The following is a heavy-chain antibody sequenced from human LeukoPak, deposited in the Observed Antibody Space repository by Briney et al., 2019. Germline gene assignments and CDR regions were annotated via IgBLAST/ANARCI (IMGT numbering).Heavy chain of an antibody. J-gene: IGHJ2*01. Sequence: SETLSLTCSVSGGSINGYMWTWIRQFPGKRLEWIAYIYDTGNTNYNPSLKSRVTISLGPSRNQFSMQLTSVTAADTAVYYCARLSVVSPHRYFDLWGRGTLVTVSS. D-gene: IGHD4-23*01. CDR2: IYDTGNT. V-gene: IGHV4-59*08. CDR3: ARLSVVSPHRYFDL. CDR1: GGSINGYM.